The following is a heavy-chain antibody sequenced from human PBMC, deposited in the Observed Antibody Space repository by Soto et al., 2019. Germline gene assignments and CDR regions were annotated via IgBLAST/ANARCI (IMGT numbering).Heavy chain of an antibody. CDR1: GGSISSYY. CDR3: ARGPRIAVDGSFDY. J-gene: IGHJ4*02. Sequence: SETLSLTCTVSGGSISSYYWSWIRQPPGKGLEWIGYIYYSGSTNYNPSLKSRVTISVDTSKNQFSLKLSSVTAADTAVYYCARGPRIAVDGSFDYWGQGTLVTVSS. D-gene: IGHD6-19*01. CDR2: IYYSGST. V-gene: IGHV4-59*01.